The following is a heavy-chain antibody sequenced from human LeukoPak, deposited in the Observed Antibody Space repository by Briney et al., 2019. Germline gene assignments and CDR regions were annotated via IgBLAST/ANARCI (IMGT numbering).Heavy chain of an antibody. CDR2: IIPIFGAA. CDR3: ARDYGDNNWFDP. Sequence: ASVKVSCKASGGTLSSYAISWVRQAPGQGLEWMGGIIPIFGAANYAQKFQGRVTITADESTSTAYMELSSLRSEDTAVYYCARDYGDNNWFDPWGQGTLVTVSS. CDR1: GGTLSSYA. D-gene: IGHD4-17*01. V-gene: IGHV1-69*13. J-gene: IGHJ5*02.